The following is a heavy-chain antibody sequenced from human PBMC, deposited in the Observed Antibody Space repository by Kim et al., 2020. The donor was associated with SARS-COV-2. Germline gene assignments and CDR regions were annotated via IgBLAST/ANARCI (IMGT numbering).Heavy chain of an antibody. Sequence: GGSLRLSCAASGFTFDDYAMHWVRQAPGKGLEWVSGISWNSGSIGYADSVKGRFTISRDNAKNSLYLQMNSLIAQDTALYYCAKDMGQQLVYYFDYWGQGTLVTVSS. CDR3: AKDMGQQLVYYFDY. CDR1: GFTFDDYA. CDR2: ISWNSGSI. V-gene: IGHV3-9*01. D-gene: IGHD6-13*01. J-gene: IGHJ4*02.